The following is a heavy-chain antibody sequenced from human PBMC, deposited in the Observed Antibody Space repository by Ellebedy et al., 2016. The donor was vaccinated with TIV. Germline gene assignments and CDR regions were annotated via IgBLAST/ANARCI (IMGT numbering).Heavy chain of an antibody. CDR1: GGSISSGDYY. CDR2: IYYSGST. D-gene: IGHD3-10*01. Sequence: MPSETLSLTCTVSGGSISSGDYYWSWIRQPPGKGLEWIGYIYYSGSTYYNPSLKSRVTISVDTYKNQFSLKLSSVTAADTAVYYCARGGLLKGAFDIWGQGTMVTVSS. V-gene: IGHV4-30-4*01. CDR3: ARGGLLKGAFDI. J-gene: IGHJ3*02.